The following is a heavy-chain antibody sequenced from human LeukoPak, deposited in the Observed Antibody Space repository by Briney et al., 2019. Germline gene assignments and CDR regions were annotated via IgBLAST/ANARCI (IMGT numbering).Heavy chain of an antibody. Sequence: RGSLRLSCTASGFTFSSYEMNWVRQAPGKGLEWVSYISSSGSTIYYTHSVKGRFTISIDNSKNSLYLQMNSLKASDTAVYYFERGDYGDYGYFDLWGGGSMVTVCS. D-gene: IGHD4-17*01. CDR3: ERGDYGDYGYFDL. CDR1: GFTFSSYE. CDR2: ISSSGSTI. V-gene: IGHV3-48*03. J-gene: IGHJ2*01.